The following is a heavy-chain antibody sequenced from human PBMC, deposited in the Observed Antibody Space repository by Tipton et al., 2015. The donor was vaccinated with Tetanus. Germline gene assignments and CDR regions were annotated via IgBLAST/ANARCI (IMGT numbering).Heavy chain of an antibody. J-gene: IGHJ4*02. CDR1: GFTFSSYV. CDR3: ARGTSRIVYYFDY. CDR2: ISGSAGST. V-gene: IGHV3-23*01. D-gene: IGHD2-21*01. Sequence: SLRLSCAASGFTFSSYVMTWVRQAPGVGLEWVSSISGSAGSTYYADSVKGRFTIFRDNSNSTLYLQMNSLRAEDTAVYYCARGTSRIVYYFDYWGQGTLVTVSS.